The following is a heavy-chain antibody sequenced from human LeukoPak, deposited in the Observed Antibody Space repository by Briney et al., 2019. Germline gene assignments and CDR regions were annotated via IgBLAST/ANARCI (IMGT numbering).Heavy chain of an antibody. D-gene: IGHD3-3*01. CDR1: GYTFTGYY. CDR2: INPNSGGT. CDR3: ARNYDFWSGYYLHYYYYMNV. V-gene: IGHV1-2*02. J-gene: IGHJ6*03. Sequence: ASVKVSCKASGYTFTGYYMRWVRQAPGQGLEWMGWINPNSGGTNYAQKFQGRVTMTRDTSISTAYMELSRLRSDDTAVYYCARNYDFWSGYYLHYYYYMNVWGKGTTVTVSS.